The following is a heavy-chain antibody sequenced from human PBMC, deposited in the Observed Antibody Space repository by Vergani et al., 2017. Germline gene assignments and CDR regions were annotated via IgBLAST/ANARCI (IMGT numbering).Heavy chain of an antibody. CDR1: GFTFSNAW. CDR3: AKAGTKWGELYFDY. V-gene: IGHV3-15*01. CDR2: IKSKTDGGTT. Sequence: EVQLVESGGGLVKPGGSLRLSCAASGFTFSNAWMSWVRQAPGKGLEWVGRIKSKTDGGTTDYAAPVKGRFTISRDDSKNTLYLQMNSLKTEDTAVYYCAKAGTKWGELYFDYWGQGTLVTVSS. D-gene: IGHD1-14*01. J-gene: IGHJ4*02.